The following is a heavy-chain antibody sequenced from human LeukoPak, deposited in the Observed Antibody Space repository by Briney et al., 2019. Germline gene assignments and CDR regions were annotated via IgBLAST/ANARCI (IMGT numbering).Heavy chain of an antibody. V-gene: IGHV4-39*01. Sequence: SETLSLTCTVSGGSISSSSYYWGWIRQPPGKGLEWIGSIYYSGSTYYNPSLKSRVTISVDTSKNQFSLKLSSVTAADTAVYYCARLRRYSGYEFDYWGQGTLVTVSS. D-gene: IGHD5-12*01. J-gene: IGHJ4*02. CDR1: GGSISSSSYY. CDR2: IYYSGST. CDR3: ARLRRYSGYEFDY.